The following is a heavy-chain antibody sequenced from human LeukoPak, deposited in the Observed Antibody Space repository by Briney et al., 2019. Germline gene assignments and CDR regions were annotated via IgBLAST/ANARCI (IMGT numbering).Heavy chain of an antibody. CDR3: ARYVWVYGSGTYYSDY. Sequence: GESLKISCKGSGYSITSYWSGWVRQMPGKGLEWMGIIYPGDSDTRYSPSFQGQVTISADKSISTAYLQWSSLKASDTAMYYCARYVWVYGSGTYYSDYWGQGTLVTVSS. CDR1: GYSITSYW. V-gene: IGHV5-51*01. J-gene: IGHJ4*02. D-gene: IGHD3-10*01. CDR2: IYPGDSDT.